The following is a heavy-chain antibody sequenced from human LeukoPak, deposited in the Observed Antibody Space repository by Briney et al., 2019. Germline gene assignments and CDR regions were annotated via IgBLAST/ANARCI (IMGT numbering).Heavy chain of an antibody. CDR3: ARDRDSSSSRGYFDY. CDR2: IYTSGST. J-gene: IGHJ4*02. V-gene: IGHV4-61*02. Sequence: SQTLSLTCTVSGGSISSGSYYWSWIRPPARKGLEWIGRIYTSGSTNYNSPLKSRVTISVDTSKNQFSLKLSSVTAADTAVYYCARDRDSSSSRGYFDYWSQGTLVTVSS. CDR1: GGSISSGSYY. D-gene: IGHD6-6*01.